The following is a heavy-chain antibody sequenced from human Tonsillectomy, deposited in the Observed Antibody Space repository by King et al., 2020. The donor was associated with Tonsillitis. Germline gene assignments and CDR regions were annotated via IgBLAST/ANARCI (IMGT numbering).Heavy chain of an antibody. CDR2: VNHSGST. CDR3: ARTSRESVNCSGGGCYSDYYYYMDV. J-gene: IGHJ6*03. Sequence: AGLLKTSETLSLTCAVYGGSISDYYWSWIRQPPGKGLEWIGEVNHSGSTNYNPSLNSRVTISVDTSKNQFSLKLTSVTAADTDVYYCARTSRESVNCSGGGCYSDYYYYMDVWGKGTTVTVSS. CDR1: GGSISDYY. V-gene: IGHV4-34*01. D-gene: IGHD2-15*01.